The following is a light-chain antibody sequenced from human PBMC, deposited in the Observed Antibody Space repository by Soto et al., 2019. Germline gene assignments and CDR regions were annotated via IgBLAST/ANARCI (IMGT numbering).Light chain of an antibody. CDR2: GNN. J-gene: IGLJ2*01. CDR1: SSNIGAGYD. CDR3: QSYDSTLSVV. Sequence: QAVLTQPPSVSGAPGQRVTISCTGSSSNIGAGYDVHWYQQLPGTAPKLLIYGNNNRPSGVPDRFSGSKSGTSASLAITVLQAEDDADYYCQSYDSTLSVVFGGGTKLTVL. V-gene: IGLV1-40*01.